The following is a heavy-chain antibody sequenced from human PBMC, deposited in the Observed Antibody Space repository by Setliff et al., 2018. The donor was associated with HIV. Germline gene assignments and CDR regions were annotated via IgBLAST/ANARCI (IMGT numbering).Heavy chain of an antibody. Sequence: VKVSCKASGYTFTRYGISWVRLAPGQGLEWMGWISANNGNTKYAQRLQGRVTMTTDTSTSTAYMDLRSLRSDDTAVYFCARDGEYQVLHYYYSGMDVWGQGTTVTVSS. J-gene: IGHJ6*02. V-gene: IGHV1-18*01. CDR3: ARDGEYQVLHYYYSGMDV. CDR1: GYTFTRYG. CDR2: ISANNGNT. D-gene: IGHD2-2*01.